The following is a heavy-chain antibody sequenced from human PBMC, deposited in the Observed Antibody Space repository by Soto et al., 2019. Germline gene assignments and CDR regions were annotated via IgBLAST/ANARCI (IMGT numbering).Heavy chain of an antibody. CDR1: GFTFSSYA. V-gene: IGHV3-23*01. CDR3: AKDPGSSRPNWLDP. Sequence: LRLSCAASGFTFSSYAMSWVRQAPGKGLEWVSAISGSGGSTYYADSVKGRFTISRDNSKNTLYLQMNSLRAEDTAVYYCAKDPGSSRPNWLDPCGQGTMVTVYS. D-gene: IGHD6-13*01. CDR2: ISGSGGST. J-gene: IGHJ5*02.